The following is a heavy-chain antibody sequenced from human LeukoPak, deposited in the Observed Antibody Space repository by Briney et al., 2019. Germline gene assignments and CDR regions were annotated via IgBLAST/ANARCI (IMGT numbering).Heavy chain of an antibody. D-gene: IGHD2/OR15-2a*01. CDR1: GDSISSYY. V-gene: IGHV4-59*12. CDR2: IYYSGIT. Sequence: PSETPSLTCTVSGDSISSYYWYWFRQPPGKELEWIACIYYSGITHYSPSLKSRVTISLDTSKNQSSLRLSSVTAADTAVYYCAREGIVRTYDQWGQGTLVTVSS. J-gene: IGHJ4*02. CDR3: AREGIVRTYDQ.